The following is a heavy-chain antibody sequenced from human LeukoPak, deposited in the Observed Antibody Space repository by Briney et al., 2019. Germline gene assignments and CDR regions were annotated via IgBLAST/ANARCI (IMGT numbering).Heavy chain of an antibody. CDR2: MNPNSGNT. D-gene: IGHD3-3*01. CDR3: ARGRNYDFWSGYYFRWFDP. V-gene: IGHV1-8*01. J-gene: IGHJ5*02. CDR1: GYTFTSYD. Sequence: ASVKVSCKASGYTFTSYDINWVRQATGQGLEWMGWMNPNSGNTGYAQKFQGRVTMTRNTSISTAYMELSILRSEDTAVYYCARGRNYDFWSGYYFRWFDPWGQGTLVTVSS.